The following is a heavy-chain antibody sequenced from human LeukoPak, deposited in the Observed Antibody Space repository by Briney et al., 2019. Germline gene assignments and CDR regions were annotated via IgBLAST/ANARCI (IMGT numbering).Heavy chain of an antibody. CDR1: GGSISSYY. CDR2: IYTSGST. CDR3: ARDITYYDFWSGRGDAFDI. J-gene: IGHJ3*02. D-gene: IGHD3-3*01. Sequence: SETLSLTRTVSGGSISSYYWSWIRQPAGKGLEWIGRIYTSGSTNYNPSLRSRVTMSVDTSKNQFSLKLSSVTAADTAVYYCARDITYYDFWSGRGDAFDIWGQGTMVTVYS. V-gene: IGHV4-4*07.